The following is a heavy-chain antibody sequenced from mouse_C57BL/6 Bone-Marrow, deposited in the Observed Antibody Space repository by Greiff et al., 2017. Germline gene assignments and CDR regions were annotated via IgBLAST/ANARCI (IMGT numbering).Heavy chain of an antibody. CDR2: ISSGGSYT. D-gene: IGHD4-1*01. CDR1: GFTFSSYG. V-gene: IGHV5-6*01. CDR3: ARQAWDGVYYAMDY. J-gene: IGHJ4*01. Sequence: EVKLMESGGDLVKPGGSLKLSCAASGFTFSSYGMSWVRQTPDKRLEWVATISSGGSYTYYPDSVKGRFTISKDNAKNTLYLQMSSLKSEDTAMYYCARQAWDGVYYAMDYWGQGTSVTVSS.